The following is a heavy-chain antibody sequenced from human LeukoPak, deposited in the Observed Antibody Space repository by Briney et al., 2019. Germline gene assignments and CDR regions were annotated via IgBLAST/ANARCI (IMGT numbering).Heavy chain of an antibody. CDR1: GYTFTGDY. D-gene: IGHD4-11*01. V-gene: IGHV1-2*02. CDR3: ASDIDSGTTPNFDY. J-gene: IGHJ4*02. Sequence: ASVKVSCKASGYTFTGDYMHWVRQAPGQGLEWMGWINPNSGGTNYAQKFQGRVTMTRDTSISTAYMELSRLRSDDTAVYYCASDIDSGTTPNFDYWGQGTLVTVSS. CDR2: INPNSGGT.